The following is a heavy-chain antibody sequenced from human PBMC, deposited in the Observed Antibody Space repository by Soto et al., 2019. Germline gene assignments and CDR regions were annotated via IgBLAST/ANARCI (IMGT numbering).Heavy chain of an antibody. J-gene: IGHJ4*02. Sequence: GGSLRLSCAASGFTISSNAMYWVRQAPGKGLEWVSAISDRGATTHYADSVKGRFTISRDTSKNTLYLQLNTLRADDTAVYYCAKDKPGTTSFDYWGQGTLVTVSS. CDR1: GFTISSNA. CDR3: AKDKPGTTSFDY. CDR2: ISDRGATT. D-gene: IGHD1-1*01. V-gene: IGHV3-23*01.